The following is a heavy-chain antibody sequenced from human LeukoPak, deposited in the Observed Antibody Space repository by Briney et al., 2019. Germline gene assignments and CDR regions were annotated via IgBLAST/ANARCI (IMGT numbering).Heavy chain of an antibody. Sequence: PGGSLRLSCAASGFTFSSYGRHWVRQAPAKGLEWVAVISYDGSNKYYADSVKGRFTISRDNSKNTLYLQMNSLRAEDTAVYYCAKDRRSLSLAVAGTVIGYWGQGSLVTVSS. CDR1: GFTFSSYG. J-gene: IGHJ4*02. CDR2: ISYDGSNK. CDR3: AKDRRSLSLAVAGTVIGY. V-gene: IGHV3-30*18. D-gene: IGHD6-19*01.